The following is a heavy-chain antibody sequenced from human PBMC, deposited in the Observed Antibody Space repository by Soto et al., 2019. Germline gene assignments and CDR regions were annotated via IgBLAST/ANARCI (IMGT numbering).Heavy chain of an antibody. J-gene: IGHJ5*02. CDR3: AREACLKKAGYNVLVRLGP. Sequence: SVQVSCKRSGRRFSNCVISWVRQAPGHGLEWLGRIIRIFNSTKYAQNFQGRVTITADKSTSTPYLVLRNLKSDDTPGYCCAREACLKKAGYNVLVRLGPWAPGTLV. CDR1: GRRFSNCV. V-gene: IGHV1-69*06. CDR2: IIRIFNST. D-gene: IGHD2-2*02.